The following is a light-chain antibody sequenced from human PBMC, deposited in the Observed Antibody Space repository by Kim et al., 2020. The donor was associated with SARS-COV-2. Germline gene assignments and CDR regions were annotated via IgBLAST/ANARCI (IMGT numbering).Light chain of an antibody. V-gene: IGKV3-11*01. CDR3: QQRSNWPT. CDR2: DAS. J-gene: IGKJ5*01. CDR1: QSVSSY. Sequence: EIVLTQSPATLSLSPGERATLSCRASQSVSSYLAWYQQKPGQAPRLLIYDASNRATGIPARFSGSGSGTDFTLTISSLETEDFAVYYCQQRSNWPTLGQGTRLEIK.